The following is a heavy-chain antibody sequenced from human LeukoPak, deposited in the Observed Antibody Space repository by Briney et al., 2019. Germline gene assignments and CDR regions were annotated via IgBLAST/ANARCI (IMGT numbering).Heavy chain of an antibody. D-gene: IGHD2-15*01. Sequence: ASVKVACKAAGYTFTGYYMFWVRQAPGQGLEWIGRINPNSGGTNYAQKFQGRVTMTRDTSISTAYRELSRLRSDDTAVYYCARGYCSGGSCYSVENWFDPWGQGTLVTVSS. CDR3: ARGYCSGGSCYSVENWFDP. CDR1: GYTFTGYY. CDR2: INPNSGGT. J-gene: IGHJ5*02. V-gene: IGHV1-2*06.